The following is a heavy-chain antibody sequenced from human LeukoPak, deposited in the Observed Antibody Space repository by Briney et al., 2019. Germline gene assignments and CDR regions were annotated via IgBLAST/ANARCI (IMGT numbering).Heavy chain of an antibody. J-gene: IGHJ4*02. Sequence: SETLSLTCAVYGGSFSGYYWSWIRQPPGKGLEWIGEINHSGSTNYNPSLKSRVTISVDTSKNQLSLKLSSVTAADTAVYYCARGPEAVAGDLDYWGQGTLVTVSS. D-gene: IGHD6-19*01. CDR3: ARGPEAVAGDLDY. CDR1: GGSFSGYY. CDR2: INHSGST. V-gene: IGHV4-34*01.